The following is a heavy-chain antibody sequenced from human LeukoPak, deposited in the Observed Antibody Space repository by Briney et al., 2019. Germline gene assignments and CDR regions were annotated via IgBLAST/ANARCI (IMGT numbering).Heavy chain of an antibody. CDR1: GFTFSSYA. D-gene: IGHD3-22*01. CDR3: ARSGYYHHFDY. Sequence: GGSLRLSCAASGFTFSSYAMSWVRQAPGKGLEWVSYISTSGTTIYYADSVKGRFTISRDNAKNSLYLQMNSLRAEDTAVYYYARSGYYHHFDYWGQGTLVTVSS. V-gene: IGHV3-48*04. J-gene: IGHJ4*02. CDR2: ISTSGTTI.